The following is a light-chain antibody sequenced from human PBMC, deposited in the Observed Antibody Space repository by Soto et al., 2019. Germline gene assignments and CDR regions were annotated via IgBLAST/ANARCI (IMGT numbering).Light chain of an antibody. CDR1: SSDIGTYDH. Sequence: SVLTQPAPVSGSPGQSITISCSGTSSDIGTYDHVAWFQQFPGKTPKLVIYSVSDRPSGVSYRFSGSKSGNTASLTISGLQADDEAHYYCISYTVSRSYVFGTGTKVTVL. CDR2: SVS. CDR3: ISYTVSRSYV. V-gene: IGLV2-14*01. J-gene: IGLJ1*01.